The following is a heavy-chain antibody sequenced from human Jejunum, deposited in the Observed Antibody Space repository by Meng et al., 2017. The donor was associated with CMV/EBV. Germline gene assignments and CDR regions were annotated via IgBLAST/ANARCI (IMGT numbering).Heavy chain of an antibody. CDR2: IYSNGAT. CDR1: GGSISDYY. V-gene: IGHV4-4*07. CDR3: ARDMHREVVIQDY. J-gene: IGHJ4*02. D-gene: IGHD3-10*01. Sequence: QVQLQEPGPGLVKPSETLSRTCTVSGGSISDYYWSWIRQPAGKGLEWIGRIYSNGATNYNPSLKSRVTMSVDTSKNQFSLKLSSVTAADTAVYFCARDMHREVVIQDYWGQGTLVTVSS.